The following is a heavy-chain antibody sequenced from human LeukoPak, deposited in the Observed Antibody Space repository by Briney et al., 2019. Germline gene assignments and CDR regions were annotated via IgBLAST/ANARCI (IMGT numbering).Heavy chain of an antibody. D-gene: IGHD6-6*01. Sequence: GGSLRLSRAASGFTFRNHWMHWVRQTPGKGLVWVSRISSDGSSTTYADSVKGRFTISRDNAKNTLYLQMNNLRAEDTAMYYCARDQRVTGRPDIDYWGQGTLVIVSS. J-gene: IGHJ4*02. V-gene: IGHV3-74*03. CDR1: GFTFRNHW. CDR2: ISSDGSST. CDR3: ARDQRVTGRPDIDY.